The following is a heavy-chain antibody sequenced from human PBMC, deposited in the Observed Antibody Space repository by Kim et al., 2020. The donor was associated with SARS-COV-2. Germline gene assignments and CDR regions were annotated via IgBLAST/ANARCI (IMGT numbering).Heavy chain of an antibody. V-gene: IGHV3-73*01. D-gene: IGHD6-13*01. CDR1: GFTFSGSA. CDR3: TSRDTGQQDLDY. CDR2: IRSKANSYAT. J-gene: IGHJ4*02. Sequence: GGSLRLSCAASGFTFSGSAMHWVRQASGKGLEWVGRIRSKANSYATAYAASVKGRFTISRDDSKNTAYLQMNSLKTEDTAVYYCTSRDTGQQDLDYWGQGTLVTVSS.